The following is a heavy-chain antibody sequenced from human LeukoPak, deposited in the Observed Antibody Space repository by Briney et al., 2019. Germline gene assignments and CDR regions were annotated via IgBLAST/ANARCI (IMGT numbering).Heavy chain of an antibody. CDR2: IKQDGSEK. V-gene: IGHV3-7*01. CDR3: ARVSSSWGDDAFDI. J-gene: IGHJ3*02. CDR1: GFTFSSYW. Sequence: GGSLRLSCAASGFTFSSYWMSWVRQATGKGLEWVANIKQDGSEKYYVDSVKGRFTISRDNAKNSLYLQMNSLRAEDTAVYYCARVSSSWGDDAFDIWGQGTMVTVSS. D-gene: IGHD6-13*01.